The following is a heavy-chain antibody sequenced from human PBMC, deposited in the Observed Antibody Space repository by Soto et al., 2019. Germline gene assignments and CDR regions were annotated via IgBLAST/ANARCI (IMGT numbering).Heavy chain of an antibody. V-gene: IGHV3-7*04. Sequence: EVQLVESGGGLVQPGGSLRLSCAVSGFTFSIYWMSWVRQAPGKGLEWLANIKPDGSVKNYVDSVKGRFTISRDNAKNSLYLQMSSLRVEDTAVYYCLRGGWSVDYWGQGTLVIVSS. CDR3: LRGGWSVDY. CDR2: IKPDGSVK. D-gene: IGHD2-8*01. CDR1: GFTFSIYW. J-gene: IGHJ4*02.